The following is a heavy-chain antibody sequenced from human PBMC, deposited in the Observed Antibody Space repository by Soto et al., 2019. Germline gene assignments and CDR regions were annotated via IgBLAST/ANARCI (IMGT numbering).Heavy chain of an antibody. Sequence: SSETLSLTCTVSGGSISSYYWSWIRQPAGKGLKWIGRIYTSVSTNYNPSLKSRVTMSVDTSKNQFSLKLSSVTAADTAVYYCARDIGKAELLLYYYGMDVWGQGTTVTVSS. D-gene: IGHD1-26*01. CDR2: IYTSVST. CDR3: ARDIGKAELLLYYYGMDV. CDR1: GGSISSYY. V-gene: IGHV4-4*07. J-gene: IGHJ6*02.